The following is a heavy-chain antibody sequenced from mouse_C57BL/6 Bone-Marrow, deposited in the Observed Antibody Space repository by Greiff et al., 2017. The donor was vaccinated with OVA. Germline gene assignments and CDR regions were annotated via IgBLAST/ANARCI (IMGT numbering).Heavy chain of an antibody. J-gene: IGHJ1*03. V-gene: IGHV1-62-3*01. D-gene: IGHD1-1*01. Sequence: QVQLQQPGAELVKPGASVKLSCKASGYTFTSYWMHWVKQRPGRGLEWIGRIDPNSGGTKYNEKFKSKATLTVDKPSSTAYMQLSSLTSEDSAVYYCARTGVGHYYGSSLKYFDVWGTGTTVTVSS. CDR2: IDPNSGGT. CDR1: GYTFTSYW. CDR3: ARTGVGHYYGSSLKYFDV.